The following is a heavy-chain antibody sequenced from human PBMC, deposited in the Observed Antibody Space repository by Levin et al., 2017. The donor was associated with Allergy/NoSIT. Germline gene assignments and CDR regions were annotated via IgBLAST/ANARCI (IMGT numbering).Heavy chain of an antibody. Sequence: GESLKISCAASGFTFSSYWMSWVRQAPGKGLEWVANIKQDGSEKYYVDSVKGRFTISRDNAKNSLYLQMNSLRAEDTAVYYCARDTDYSSGVFDYWGQGTLVTVSS. CDR2: IKQDGSEK. CDR1: GFTFSSYW. V-gene: IGHV3-7*01. D-gene: IGHD6-19*01. CDR3: ARDTDYSSGVFDY. J-gene: IGHJ4*02.